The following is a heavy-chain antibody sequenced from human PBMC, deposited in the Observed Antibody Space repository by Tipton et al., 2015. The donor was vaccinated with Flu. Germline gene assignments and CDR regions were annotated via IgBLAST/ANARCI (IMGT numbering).Heavy chain of an antibody. Sequence: SLRLSCAASGFTFSDYYMSWIRQAPGKGLEWVSYISSSSSYTNYADSVKGRFTISRDNAKNSLYLQMNSLRAEDTAVYYCARNYGSGSYYVYWGQGTLVTVSS. V-gene: IGHV3-11*06. CDR1: GFTFSDYY. CDR3: ARNYGSGSYYVY. J-gene: IGHJ4*02. D-gene: IGHD3-10*01. CDR2: ISSSSSYT.